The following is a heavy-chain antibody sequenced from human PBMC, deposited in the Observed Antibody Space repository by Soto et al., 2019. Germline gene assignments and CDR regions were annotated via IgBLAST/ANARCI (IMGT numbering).Heavy chain of an antibody. V-gene: IGHV4-61*08. D-gene: IGHD3-10*01. Sequence: QVQLQESGPGLVKPAETLSLTCTVSGDSVGSSAAMYWAWIRQPPGKELEFIGKLYRSGSTLGSSAHQSRVPVSLEPYKNQFSLKLSSVTAADTALYFCAGAHESGDYHGMSVCCPGSTVTVSS. CDR2: LYRSGST. CDR1: GDSVGSSAAMY. J-gene: IGHJ6*02. CDR3: AGAHESGDYHGMSV.